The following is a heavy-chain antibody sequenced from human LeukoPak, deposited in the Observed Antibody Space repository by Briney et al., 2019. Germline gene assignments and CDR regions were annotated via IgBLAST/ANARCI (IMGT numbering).Heavy chain of an antibody. J-gene: IGHJ4*02. CDR1: GFTFSSYE. V-gene: IGHV3-48*03. CDR2: ISSGGGTI. Sequence: GGSLRLSCAASGFTFSSYEMNWVRQAPGKGLEWLSYISSGGGTIYYADSVKGRFTISRDNAKNSLDLQMNSLRAEDTAVYYCATVGRSGNSKPGYWGQGALVTVSS. D-gene: IGHD3-10*01. CDR3: ATVGRSGNSKPGY.